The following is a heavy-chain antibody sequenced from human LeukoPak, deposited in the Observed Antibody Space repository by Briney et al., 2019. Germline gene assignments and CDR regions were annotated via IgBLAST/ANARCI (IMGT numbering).Heavy chain of an antibody. Sequence: GGSLRLSCAASGFTFDDYAMHWVRQAPGKGLEWVSLISGDGGSTYYADSVKGRFTISRDNSKNSLHLQMNSLRTEDTALYYCAPLGYCSSTSCRDGIDYWGQGTLVTVSS. CDR2: ISGDGGST. V-gene: IGHV3-43*02. CDR1: GFTFDDYA. CDR3: APLGYCSSTSCRDGIDY. D-gene: IGHD2-2*01. J-gene: IGHJ4*02.